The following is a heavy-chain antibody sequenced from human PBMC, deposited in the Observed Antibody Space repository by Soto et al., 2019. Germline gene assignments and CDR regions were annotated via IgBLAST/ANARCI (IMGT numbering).Heavy chain of an antibody. CDR2: IYYSENT. CDR1: GGSISSSSNH. J-gene: IGHJ4*02. D-gene: IGHD4-17*01. V-gene: IGHV4-39*01. CDR3: ATHPPYGPLDH. Sequence: QLQLQESGPGLVKPSETLSLTCTVSGGSISSSSNHWGWIRQPPGKGLEWIGNIYYSENTYYNQSLKSRVTISVDTSKNQFSLRLTSVTAADTAVYYCATHPPYGPLDHWGQGTLVTVSS.